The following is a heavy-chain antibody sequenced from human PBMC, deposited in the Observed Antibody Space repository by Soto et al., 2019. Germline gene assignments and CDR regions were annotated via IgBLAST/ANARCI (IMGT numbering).Heavy chain of an antibody. V-gene: IGHV1-69*13. CDR2: IIPIFGTA. D-gene: IGHD2-2*01. CDR3: AGIPSYCSSTSCYFVGYYYYGMDV. J-gene: IGHJ6*02. Sequence: SVKVSCKASGGTFSSYAISWVRQAPGQGLEWMGGIIPIFGTANYAQKFQGRVTITADESTSTAYMELSSLRSEDTAVYYCAGIPSYCSSTSCYFVGYYYYGMDVWGHVTTVTVSS. CDR1: GGTFSSYA.